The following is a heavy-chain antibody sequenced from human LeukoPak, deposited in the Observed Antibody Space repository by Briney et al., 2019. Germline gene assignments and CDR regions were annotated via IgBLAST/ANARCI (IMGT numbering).Heavy chain of an antibody. J-gene: IGHJ3*02. D-gene: IGHD4-17*01. CDR1: GFTFSSYG. Sequence: GGSLRLSCAASGFTFSSYGMHWVRQAPGKGLEWVAVIWYDGSNKYYADSVKGRFTISRDNSKNTLYLQMNSLRAEDTAVYYCARLMYGDYISTIGGAFDIWGQGTMVTVSS. V-gene: IGHV3-33*01. CDR3: ARLMYGDYISTIGGAFDI. CDR2: IWYDGSNK.